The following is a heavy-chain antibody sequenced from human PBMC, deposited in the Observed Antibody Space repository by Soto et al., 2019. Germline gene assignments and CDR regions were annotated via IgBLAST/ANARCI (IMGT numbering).Heavy chain of an antibody. Sequence: VGSLRLSCAASGFTFSSYSMNWVRQAPGKGLEWVSSISSSSSYIYYADSVKGRFTISRDNAKNSLYLQMNSLRAEDTAVYYCARNWDVVVVVAAKPRSYGMDVWGQGTTVTVSS. D-gene: IGHD2-15*01. CDR2: ISSSSSYI. CDR1: GFTFSSYS. V-gene: IGHV3-21*01. CDR3: ARNWDVVVVVAAKPRSYGMDV. J-gene: IGHJ6*02.